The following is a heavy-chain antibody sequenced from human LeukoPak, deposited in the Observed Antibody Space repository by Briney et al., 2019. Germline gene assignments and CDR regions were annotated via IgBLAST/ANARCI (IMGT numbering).Heavy chain of an antibody. V-gene: IGHV3-23*01. CDR1: GFTFSSYA. Sequence: GGSLRLSCAASGFTFSSYAMSWVRQAPGKGLEWVLAISGSGGSTYYADSVKGRFTISRDNSKNTLYLQMSSLRAEDTAVYYCAKGGMKYQLLTYLDYWGQGTLVTVSS. CDR3: AKGGMKYQLLTYLDY. CDR2: ISGSGGST. J-gene: IGHJ4*02. D-gene: IGHD2-2*01.